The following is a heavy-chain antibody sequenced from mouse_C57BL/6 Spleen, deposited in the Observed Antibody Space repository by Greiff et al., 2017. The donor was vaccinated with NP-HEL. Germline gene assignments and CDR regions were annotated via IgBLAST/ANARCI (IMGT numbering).Heavy chain of an antibody. CDR3: ARSNYYGSSYGYYFDY. J-gene: IGHJ2*01. CDR1: GYTFTSYW. D-gene: IGHD1-1*01. CDR2: IDPSDSYT. Sequence: QVQLQQPGAELVMPGASVKLSCKASGYTFTSYWMHWVKQRPGQGLEWIGEIDPSDSYTNYNQKFKGKSTLTVDKSSSTAYMQLSSLTSEDSAVYYCARSNYYGSSYGYYFDYWGQGTTLTVSS. V-gene: IGHV1-69*01.